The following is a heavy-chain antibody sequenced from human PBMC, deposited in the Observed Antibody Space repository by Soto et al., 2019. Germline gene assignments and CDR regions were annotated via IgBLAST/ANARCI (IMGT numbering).Heavy chain of an antibody. D-gene: IGHD3-22*01. CDR3: ARGAYYYDSSGLSY. V-gene: IGHV3-48*01. CDR1: GFTFSSYS. J-gene: IGHJ4*02. CDR2: ISSSSSTI. Sequence: GGSLRLSCAASGFTFSSYSMNWVRQAPGKGLEWVSYISSSSSTIYYADSVKGRFTISRDNAKNSLYLQMNSLRAEDTAVYYCARGAYYYDSSGLSYWGKGTLVTVPS.